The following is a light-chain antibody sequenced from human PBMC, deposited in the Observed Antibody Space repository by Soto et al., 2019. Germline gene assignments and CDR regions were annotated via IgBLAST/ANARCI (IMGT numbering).Light chain of an antibody. CDR1: QAISST. Sequence: DIQLTQSPSFLSASVVDRVTITCRASQAISSTLAWYQHNPGKAPKLLIYAASTLQNGVPSSFSGSGSGTEFTLTISSLQPEDFATYYCQPLNDYRYTFGQGTKVEIK. V-gene: IGKV1-9*01. CDR2: AAS. CDR3: QPLNDYRYT. J-gene: IGKJ2*01.